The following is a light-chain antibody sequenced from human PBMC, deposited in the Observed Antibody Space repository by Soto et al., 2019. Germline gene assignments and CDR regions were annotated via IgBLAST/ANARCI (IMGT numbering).Light chain of an antibody. J-gene: IGKJ5*01. Sequence: EIVLTQSPGTLSSSPGEIATLSCIASQSVSSNLAWYQQKPGQAPRLLIYGASTRATGIPARFSGSGSGTDFTLTISSLEPEDSAIYYCQQRNIWPPVTFGQGTRL. V-gene: IGKV3-11*01. CDR2: GAS. CDR1: QSVSSN. CDR3: QQRNIWPPVT.